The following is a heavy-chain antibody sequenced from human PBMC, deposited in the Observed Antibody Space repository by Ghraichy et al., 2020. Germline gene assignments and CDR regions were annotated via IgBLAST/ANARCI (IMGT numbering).Heavy chain of an antibody. CDR1: GGSFSGYY. Sequence: SQTLSLTCAVYGGSFSGYYWSWIRQPPGKGLEWIGEINHSGSTNYNPSLKSRVTISVDTSKNQFSLKLSSMTAADTAVYYCATSQLRYFDWLSRVEYFQHWGQGTLVTVSS. CDR3: ATSQLRYFDWLSRVEYFQH. CDR2: INHSGST. D-gene: IGHD3-9*01. J-gene: IGHJ1*01. V-gene: IGHV4-34*01.